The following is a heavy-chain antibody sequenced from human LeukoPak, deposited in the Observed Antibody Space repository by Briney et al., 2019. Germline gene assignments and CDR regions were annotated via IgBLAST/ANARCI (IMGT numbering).Heavy chain of an antibody. D-gene: IGHD1-26*01. J-gene: IGHJ4*02. CDR3: ARGLGVGATNYFDY. CDR1: GFTFSSYA. Sequence: GGSLRLSWAASGFTFSSYAMSSVRQAPGKGREWVSAISGSGGSTYYADSVKGRFTISRDNSKNTLYLQMNSLRAEDTAVYYCARGLGVGATNYFDYWGQGTLVTVSS. V-gene: IGHV3-23*01. CDR2: ISGSGGST.